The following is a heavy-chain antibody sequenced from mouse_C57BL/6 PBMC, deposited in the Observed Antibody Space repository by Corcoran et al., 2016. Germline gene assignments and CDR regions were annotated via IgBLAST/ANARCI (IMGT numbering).Heavy chain of an antibody. CDR1: GYNFTEYT. CDR3: VRDYGRDFDY. Sequence: QIPLVQSGPELKKTGETVMMSCKASGYNFTEYTLHWVKQAPGRGFKGRGVIYTDTGEQTYAEEFKGRFAFSLETSASTAYLQINNLKNEDTATYFCVRDYGRDFDYWGQGTTLTVSS. D-gene: IGHD1-1*01. CDR2: IYTDTGEQ. V-gene: IGHV9-1*01. J-gene: IGHJ2*01.